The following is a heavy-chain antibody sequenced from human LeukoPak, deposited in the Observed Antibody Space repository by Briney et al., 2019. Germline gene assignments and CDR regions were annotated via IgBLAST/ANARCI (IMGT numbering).Heavy chain of an antibody. D-gene: IGHD3-3*01. CDR2: ISGSGGST. V-gene: IGHV3-23*01. CDR1: GFTFSSYA. Sequence: GGSLRLSCAASGFTFSSYAMSWVRQAPGKGLEWVSAISGSGGSTYYADSVKGRFTISRDNSKNTLYLQMNSLRAEDTAVYYCANYIEGYYDFWSGYLDYWGQGTLVTVSS. J-gene: IGHJ4*02. CDR3: ANYIEGYYDFWSGYLDY.